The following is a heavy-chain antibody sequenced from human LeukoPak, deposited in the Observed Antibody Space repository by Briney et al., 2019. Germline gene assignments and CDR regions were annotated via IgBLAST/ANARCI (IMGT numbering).Heavy chain of an antibody. CDR1: GFTFSSYA. CDR2: ISGSGGST. CDR3: AKDARYDGSGSYQGDY. Sequence: TGGSLTLSCAASGFTFSSYAMRWVRQAPGKGLEWVSAISGSGGSTYYADSVKGRFTISRDKSKNTLYLQMNSLRAEDTAVYYCAKDARYDGSGSYQGDYWGQGTLVTVSS. V-gene: IGHV3-23*01. J-gene: IGHJ4*02. D-gene: IGHD3-10*01.